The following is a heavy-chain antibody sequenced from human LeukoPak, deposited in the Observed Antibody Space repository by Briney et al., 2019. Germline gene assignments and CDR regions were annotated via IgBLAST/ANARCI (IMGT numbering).Heavy chain of an antibody. D-gene: IGHD2-15*01. CDR3: ARERDIDDTGAFDI. CDR2: IYYSGST. V-gene: IGHV4-59*12. Sequence: PSETLSLTCTVSGGSISSYYWSWIRQPPGKGLEWIGYIYYSGSTYYNPSLKSRVTISVDTSKNQFSLKLSSVTAADTAVYYCARERDIDDTGAFDIWGQGTMVTVSS. CDR1: GGSISSYY. J-gene: IGHJ3*02.